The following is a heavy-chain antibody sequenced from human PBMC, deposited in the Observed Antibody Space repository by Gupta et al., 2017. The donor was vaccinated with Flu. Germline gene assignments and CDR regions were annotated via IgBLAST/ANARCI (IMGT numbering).Heavy chain of an antibody. CDR3: ARGHWDS. Sequence: EVQLVESVGGLVQPGGSLRLSCAASGFTFSSYEFSWVRLAPGKGLEWVSYISSSAVTYYTDPVKGRFTISRDNAKNSVYLQMSSLRAEDTAFYYCARGHWDSWGQGTLVTVSS. J-gene: IGHJ4*02. V-gene: IGHV3-48*03. CDR2: ISSSAVT. CDR1: GFTFSSYE.